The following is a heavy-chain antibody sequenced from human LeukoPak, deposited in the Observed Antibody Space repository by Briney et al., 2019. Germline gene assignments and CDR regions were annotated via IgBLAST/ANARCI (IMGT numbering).Heavy chain of an antibody. CDR3: AREGDHYYYYYMDV. Sequence: GGSLRLSCAASGFTFSSYGMHWVRQAPGKGLEWVAVIWYDGSNKYYADSVKGRFTISRDNSKNTLYLQMNSLRAEDTAAYYCAREGDHYYYYYMDVWGKGTTVTVSS. D-gene: IGHD3-10*01. J-gene: IGHJ6*03. CDR1: GFTFSSYG. V-gene: IGHV3-33*01. CDR2: IWYDGSNK.